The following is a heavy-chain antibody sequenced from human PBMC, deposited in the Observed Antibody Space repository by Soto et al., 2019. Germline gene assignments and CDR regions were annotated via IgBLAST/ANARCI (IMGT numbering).Heavy chain of an antibody. Sequence: QVQLQESGPGVVKPSETLSLTCTISGGSISGYYWTWIRQSPWKGLEYIGYIYSGNTNYNPSLNSRVTISVDTSKNQFSLKLSSVTAADTAVYYCGRISCQGDYAYWGQGTLVTVSS. CDR1: GGSISGYY. CDR2: IYSGNT. V-gene: IGHV4-59*08. J-gene: IGHJ4*02. CDR3: GRISCQGDYAY. D-gene: IGHD3-16*01.